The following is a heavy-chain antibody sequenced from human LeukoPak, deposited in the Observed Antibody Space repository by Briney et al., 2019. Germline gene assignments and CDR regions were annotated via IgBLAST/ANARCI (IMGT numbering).Heavy chain of an antibody. D-gene: IGHD6-19*01. Sequence: PSETLSLTCTVSGGSISDYFWSWIRQPPGKGLEWVGYVFYNGSTNYNPSLKSRVTISVDTSKNQFSLKLSSVTAADTAVYYCARDRIAVAGRGYFDYWGQGTLVTVSS. CDR1: GGSISDYF. V-gene: IGHV4-59*12. CDR3: ARDRIAVAGRGYFDY. J-gene: IGHJ4*02. CDR2: VFYNGST.